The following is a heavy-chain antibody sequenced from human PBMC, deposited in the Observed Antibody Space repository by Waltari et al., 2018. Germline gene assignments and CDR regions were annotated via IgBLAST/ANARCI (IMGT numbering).Heavy chain of an antibody. CDR2: INPNSGGT. D-gene: IGHD3-22*01. CDR1: GYTFTGNY. J-gene: IGHJ4*02. V-gene: IGHV1-2*02. CDR3: ARDFYDSSGPIDY. Sequence: QVQLVQSGAEVKKPGASAKVSCKASGYTFTGNYMHWVRQAPGQGLEWMGWINPNSGGTNYAQKFQGRVTMTRDTSISTAYMELSRLRSDDTAVYYCARDFYDSSGPIDYWGQGTLVTVSS.